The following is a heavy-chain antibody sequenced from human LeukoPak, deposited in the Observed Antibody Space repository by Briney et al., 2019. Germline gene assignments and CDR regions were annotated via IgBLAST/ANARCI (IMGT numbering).Heavy chain of an antibody. CDR1: GFTFSSSP. CDR3: AKHRGDGSGWY. V-gene: IGHV3-23*01. CDR2: LCGSGGGT. Sequence: PGGSLRLSCAASGFTFSSSPMSWLRQALGKGLEWVSALCGSGGGTYYADAVKGRYTISRDNSKNTLYLQMNSLRAEDTAVYYCAKHRGDGSGWYWGQGTLVTVSS. J-gene: IGHJ4*02. D-gene: IGHD6-19*01.